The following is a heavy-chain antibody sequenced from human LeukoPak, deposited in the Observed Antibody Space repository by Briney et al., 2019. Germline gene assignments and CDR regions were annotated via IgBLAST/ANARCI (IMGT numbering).Heavy chain of an antibody. D-gene: IGHD3-3*01. Sequence: AGSLRLSSAASGITVSSNYMIWLGHAPGKGLEWVSVIYSDDRTYYADSVKGRFTLSRDKSKNTLYLQMNSLRAEDTAVYYCARDNRVVTIFGVVTRWWFDPWGQGTLVTVSS. CDR2: IYSDDRT. V-gene: IGHV3-53*01. CDR1: GITVSSNY. J-gene: IGHJ5*02. CDR3: ARDNRVVTIFGVVTRWWFDP.